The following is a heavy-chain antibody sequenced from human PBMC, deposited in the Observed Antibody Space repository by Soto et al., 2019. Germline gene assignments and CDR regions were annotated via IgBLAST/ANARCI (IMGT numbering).Heavy chain of an antibody. Sequence: GESLKISCKGSGYSFTSYWIGWVRQMPGKGLEWMGIIYPGDSDTRYSPSFQGQVTISADKSISPGYLRWSSLNPSDTAMYYCARLISEGDNYGFSAGNFDYWDQGTLVAVSS. CDR2: IYPGDSDT. J-gene: IGHJ4*02. CDR3: ARLISEGDNYGFSAGNFDY. CDR1: GYSFTSYW. V-gene: IGHV5-51*01. D-gene: IGHD3-10*01.